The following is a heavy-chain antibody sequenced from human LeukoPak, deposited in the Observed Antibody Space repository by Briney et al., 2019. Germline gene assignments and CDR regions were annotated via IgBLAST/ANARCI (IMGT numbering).Heavy chain of an antibody. CDR1: GDSMTTNPYS. V-gene: IGHV4-39*07. CDR3: ARVFPLPRRAPSERRAYDIDY. Sequence: PSETLSLTCTVSGDSMTTNPYSWSWIRQPPGKGLEWIGEINHSGSTNYNPSLKSRVTISVDTSKNQFSLKLSSVTAADTAVYYCARVFPLPRRAPSERRAYDIDYWGQGTLVTVSS. CDR2: INHSGST. D-gene: IGHD2-15*01. J-gene: IGHJ4*02.